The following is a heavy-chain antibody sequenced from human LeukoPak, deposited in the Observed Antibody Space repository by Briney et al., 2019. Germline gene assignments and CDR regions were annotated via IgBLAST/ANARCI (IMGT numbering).Heavy chain of an antibody. V-gene: IGHV3-23*01. Sequence: GGSLRLSCAASGFTFSSYGMHWVRQAPGKVLEWVLAISGSGGSTYYADSVKGRFTISRDNSKNTLYLRMNSLRAEDTAVYYCAKVRPRYIVGDNYWGQGTLVTVSS. CDR1: GFTFSSYG. D-gene: IGHD1-26*01. CDR3: AKVRPRYIVGDNY. CDR2: ISGSGGST. J-gene: IGHJ4*02.